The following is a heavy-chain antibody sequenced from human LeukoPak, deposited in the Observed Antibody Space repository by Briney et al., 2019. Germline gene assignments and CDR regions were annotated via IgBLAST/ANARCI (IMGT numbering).Heavy chain of an antibody. D-gene: IGHD6-19*01. CDR2: INPSLGGT. J-gene: IGHJ3*02. CDR3: ARAVAGIRAFDI. Sequence: ASVKVSCKASGYSFSGYYMHWVRQAPGQGLEWMGWINPSLGGTKYAQNFQGRVTMTRDTSVSTAYMELSRLRSDDTAVYYCARAVAGIRAFDIWGQGTMVTVSS. CDR1: GYSFSGYY. V-gene: IGHV1-2*02.